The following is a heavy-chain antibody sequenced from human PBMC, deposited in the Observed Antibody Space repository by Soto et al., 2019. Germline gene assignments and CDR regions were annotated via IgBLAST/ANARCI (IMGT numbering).Heavy chain of an antibody. CDR1: GYTFTGYY. CDR3: ATWGVLRPPGAFDI. D-gene: IGHD3-3*01. CDR2: INPNSGGT. Sequence: GASVKVSCKASGYTFTGYYMHWVRQAPGQGLEWMGWINPNSGGTNYAQKFQGRVTMTEDTSTDTAYMELSSLRSEDTAVYYCATWGVLRPPGAFDIWGQGTMVTVSS. J-gene: IGHJ3*02. V-gene: IGHV1-2*02.